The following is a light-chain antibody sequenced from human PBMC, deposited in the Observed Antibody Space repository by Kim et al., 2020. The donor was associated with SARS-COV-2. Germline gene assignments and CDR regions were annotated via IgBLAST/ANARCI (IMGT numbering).Light chain of an antibody. CDR1: SLRSYY. CDR2: GKN. V-gene: IGLV3-19*01. Sequence: SSALTQDPAVSVALGQTVRITCQGDSLRSYYASCYQQKPGQAPVLVIYGKNNRPSGIPDRCSGSSSGNTASLTITGAQAEDEADYYCNSRDSSGNHLRVF. J-gene: IGLJ1*01. CDR3: NSRDSSGNHLRV.